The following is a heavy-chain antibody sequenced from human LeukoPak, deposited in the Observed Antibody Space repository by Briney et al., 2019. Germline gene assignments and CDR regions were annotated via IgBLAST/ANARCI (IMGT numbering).Heavy chain of an antibody. D-gene: IGHD3-3*01. CDR1: GYTFTDQF. CDR3: GRERSGSLTFDP. V-gene: IGHV1-2*02. Sequence: ASVTVSCKASGYTFTDQFIHWVRQAPGQGLEWMGWINPKSGGTKYAQDFQGRVTMTRDTSIRAAYMELRSLTSDDTAIYYCGRERSGSLTFDPWGQGTLVTVSS. J-gene: IGHJ5*02. CDR2: INPKSGGT.